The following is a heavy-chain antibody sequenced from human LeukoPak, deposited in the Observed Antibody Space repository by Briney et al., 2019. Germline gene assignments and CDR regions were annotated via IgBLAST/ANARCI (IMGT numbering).Heavy chain of an antibody. CDR2: INHSGST. Sequence: PSETLSLTCAVYGGSFSGYYWSWIRQPPGKGLEWIGEINHSGSTNYNPSLKSRVTISVDTSKNQFSLKLSSVTAADTAVYYCARGRMRYRHDAFDIWGQGTMVTVSS. CDR3: ARGRMRYRHDAFDI. V-gene: IGHV4-34*01. J-gene: IGHJ3*02. CDR1: GGSFSGYY. D-gene: IGHD1-1*01.